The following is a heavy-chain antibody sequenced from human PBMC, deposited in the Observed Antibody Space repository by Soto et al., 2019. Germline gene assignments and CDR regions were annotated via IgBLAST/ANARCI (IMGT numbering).Heavy chain of an antibody. V-gene: IGHV4-4*07. J-gene: IGHJ6*02. CDR3: ARIWSGYDRPYYYYGMDV. CDR2: IYTSGST. CDR1: GGSISSYY. D-gene: IGHD3-3*01. Sequence: SETLSLTCTASGGSISSYYWSWIRQPAGMGLEWIGRIYTSGSTNYNPSLKSRVTMSVDTSKNQFSLKLSSVTAADTAVHYCARIWSGYDRPYYYYGMDVWGQGTTVTVSS.